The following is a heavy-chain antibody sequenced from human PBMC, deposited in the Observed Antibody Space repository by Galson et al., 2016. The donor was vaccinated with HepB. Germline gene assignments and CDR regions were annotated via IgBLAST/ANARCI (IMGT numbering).Heavy chain of an antibody. J-gene: IGHJ4*02. V-gene: IGHV3-21*01. CDR3: ARDRDSAWYSFDF. D-gene: IGHD6-19*01. CDR2: ITPDSKYI. Sequence: SLRLSCAASGFNFNTLNMNWVRQVPGKGLQWVSSITPDSKYIYYADSMKGRFTISRDNTKNSLYLQMNTLRAEDTAVYFCARDRDSAWYSFDFWGQGALVTVSS. CDR1: GFNFNTLN.